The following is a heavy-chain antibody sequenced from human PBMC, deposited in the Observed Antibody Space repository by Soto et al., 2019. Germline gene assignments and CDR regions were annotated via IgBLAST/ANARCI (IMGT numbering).Heavy chain of an antibody. CDR1: GGSISSYY. Sequence: QVQLQESGPGLVKPSETLSLTCTVSGGSISSYYWSWIRQPPGKGLEWIGYIYYSGSTNYNPSLKSRVTISVDTSKNQFSLKLSSVTAADTAVYYCARTYYGGDCYPGDAFDIWGQGTMVTVSS. D-gene: IGHD2-21*02. V-gene: IGHV4-59*01. J-gene: IGHJ3*02. CDR3: ARTYYGGDCYPGDAFDI. CDR2: IYYSGST.